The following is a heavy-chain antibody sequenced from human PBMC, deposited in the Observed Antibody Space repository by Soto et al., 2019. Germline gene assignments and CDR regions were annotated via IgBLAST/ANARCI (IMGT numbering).Heavy chain of an antibody. V-gene: IGHV1-69*02. D-gene: IGHD6-13*01. CDR3: ARGPRYSSRWEDNWFDP. CDR2: VIPILGIA. CDR1: GGTFSSYT. J-gene: IGHJ5*02. Sequence: QVQLVQSGAEVKKPGSSVKVSCKASGGTFSSYTISWVRQAPGQGLEWMGRVIPILGIANYAQKFQGRGTSTADKSTSTAYMELSSLRSEATGVYYCARGPRYSSRWEDNWFDPWCQGTMVTVSS.